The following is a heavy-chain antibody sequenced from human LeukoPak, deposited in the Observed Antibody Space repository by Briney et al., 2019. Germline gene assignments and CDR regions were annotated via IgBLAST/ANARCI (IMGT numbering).Heavy chain of an antibody. J-gene: IGHJ4*02. CDR2: ISSSSSSI. V-gene: IGHV3-48*01. Sequence: PGGSLRLSCAASGFTFSDYTMNWVRQAPGKGLEWLSYISSSSSSISYADSVTGRFASSRDNARNSLYLRMNSLRVEDTAVYSCARDWAWGFEYWGEGALVSVSS. CDR1: GFTFSDYT. D-gene: IGHD7-27*01. CDR3: ARDWAWGFEY.